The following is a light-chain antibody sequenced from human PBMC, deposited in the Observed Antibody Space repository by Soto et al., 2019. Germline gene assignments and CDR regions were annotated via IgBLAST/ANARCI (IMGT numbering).Light chain of an antibody. V-gene: IGKV2-28*01. CDR2: LGS. CDR3: MQALQTPRT. J-gene: IGKJ1*01. CDR1: QSLLHSSGHNY. Sequence: DIVMTQSPLSLPVTPGEPASISCRSSQSLLHSSGHNYLDWYLQTPGQSPQLLIYLGSSRASGVPDRFSGSGSGTDFTLKISRVEAEDVGVYYCMQALQTPRTFGQGTKVEIK.